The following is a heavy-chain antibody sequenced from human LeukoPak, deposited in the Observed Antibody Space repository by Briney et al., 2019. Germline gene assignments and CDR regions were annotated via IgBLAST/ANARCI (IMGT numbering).Heavy chain of an antibody. V-gene: IGHV3-30*03. D-gene: IGHD3-3*01. Sequence: PGRSLRLSCAASGFTFSNYGMHWVRQAPGKGLEWVAVISYDGSNKYYADSVKGRFTISRDNSKNTLYLQMNSLRAEDTAVYYCARGNDFWSGYLANPLRYGMDVWGQGTTVTVSS. CDR3: ARGNDFWSGYLANPLRYGMDV. CDR1: GFTFSNYG. J-gene: IGHJ6*02. CDR2: ISYDGSNK.